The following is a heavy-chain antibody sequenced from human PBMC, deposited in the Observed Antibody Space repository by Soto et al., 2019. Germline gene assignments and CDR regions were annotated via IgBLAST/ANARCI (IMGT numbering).Heavy chain of an antibody. CDR2: IRGSGGST. D-gene: IGHD5-12*01. V-gene: IGHV3-23*01. J-gene: IGHJ3*02. CDR3: AKVGPEMATNIGAFDI. CDR1: GFTFSSYA. Sequence: EVQLLESGGGLVQPGGSLRLSCAASGFTFSSYAMSWVRQAPGKGLEWVSAIRGSGGSTYYADSVKGRFTISRDNSKNTLYLQMNSLRAEDTAVYYCAKVGPEMATNIGAFDIWGQGTMVTVSS.